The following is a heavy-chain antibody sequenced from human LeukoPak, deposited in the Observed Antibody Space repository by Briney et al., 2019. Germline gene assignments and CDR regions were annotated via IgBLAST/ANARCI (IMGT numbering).Heavy chain of an antibody. CDR1: GYTFTDYY. J-gene: IGHJ4*02. D-gene: IGHD3-22*01. CDR2: VDPEDGET. Sequence: ASVKVSCKVSGYTFTDYYMHWVQQALGKGLEWMRLVDPEDGETIYAEKFQGRVTITADTSTDTAYMELSSLRSDDTAVYYCARDDDSSALTRHWGQGTLVTVSS. CDR3: ARDDDSSALTRH. V-gene: IGHV1-69-2*01.